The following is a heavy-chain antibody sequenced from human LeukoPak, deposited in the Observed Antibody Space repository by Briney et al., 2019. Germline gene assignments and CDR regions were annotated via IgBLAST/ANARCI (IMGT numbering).Heavy chain of an antibody. CDR2: IFHSGST. V-gene: IGHV4-4*02. J-gene: IGHJ6*02. CDR3: ARVNGPDSGYDRPPFYGMDV. D-gene: IGHD5-12*01. CDR1: GGSISSNNW. Sequence: PSETLSLTCAVSGGSISSNNWWSWVRQPPGKGLEWIGEIFHSGSTNYNPSLKSRVTISVDKSKNQFSLKLNSVTAADTAVYYCARVNGPDSGYDRPPFYGMDVWGQGTTVTVSS.